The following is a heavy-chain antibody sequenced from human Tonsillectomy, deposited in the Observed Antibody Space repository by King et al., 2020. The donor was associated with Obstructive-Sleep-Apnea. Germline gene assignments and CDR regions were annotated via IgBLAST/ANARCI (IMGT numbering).Heavy chain of an antibody. J-gene: IGHJ6*02. CDR3: ASLGWYYYYYYGMDV. D-gene: IGHD6-19*01. V-gene: IGHV3-23*04. CDR1: GFTFSSYA. Sequence: VQLVESGGGLVQPGGSLRLSCAASGFTFSSYAMSWVRQAPGKGLEWVSAISCSGGSTYYADSVKGRFTISRDNSKNTLYLQMNSLRAEDTAVYYCASLGWYYYYYYGMDVWGQGTTVTVSS. CDR2: ISCSGGST.